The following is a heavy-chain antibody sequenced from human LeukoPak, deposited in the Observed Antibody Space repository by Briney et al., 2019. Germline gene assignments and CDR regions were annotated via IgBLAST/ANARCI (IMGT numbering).Heavy chain of an antibody. V-gene: IGHV3-23*01. J-gene: IGHJ4*02. CDR3: ARRYCTSTSCYNFDY. Sequence: GRSLRLSCAASGFTFTNYAINWVRQAPGKGLEWGSSISGSGGSAIYADSVKGRFTISRDNSKNTVCLQMNSLRADDTAVYFCARRYCTSTSCYNFDYWGQGTLVTVSS. D-gene: IGHD2-2*01. CDR2: ISGSGGSA. CDR1: GFTFTNYA.